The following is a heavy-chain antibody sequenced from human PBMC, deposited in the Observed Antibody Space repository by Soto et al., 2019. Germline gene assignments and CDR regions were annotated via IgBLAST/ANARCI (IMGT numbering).Heavy chain of an antibody. V-gene: IGHV3-23*01. J-gene: IGHJ6*03. CDR1: GFTFSSYP. CDR2: ISGSGDTT. Sequence: PGGSLRLSCAASGFTFSSYPMSWVRQAPGKGLEWVSVISGSGDTTNYADSVKDRFTISRDNSKNSLYLQMNSLRVEDTAIYYCAKSSSWAHYYYMDVRGKGTTVTVSS. D-gene: IGHD2-2*01. CDR3: AKSSSWAHYYYMDV.